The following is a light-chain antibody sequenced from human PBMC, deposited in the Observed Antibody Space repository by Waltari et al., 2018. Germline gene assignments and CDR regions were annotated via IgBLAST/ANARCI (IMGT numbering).Light chain of an antibody. CDR1: RSNIGSNY. V-gene: IGLV1-47*01. CDR3: AAWDDSLSGRV. Sequence: QSVLTQPPSASGTPGQRVTISCSGSRSNIGSNYVYWYQQHPGTAPKLLIYRNNPRPSGVPDRFSGSKSGTSASLAISGLRSEDEADYYCAAWDDSLSGRVFGGGTKLTVL. J-gene: IGLJ3*02. CDR2: RNN.